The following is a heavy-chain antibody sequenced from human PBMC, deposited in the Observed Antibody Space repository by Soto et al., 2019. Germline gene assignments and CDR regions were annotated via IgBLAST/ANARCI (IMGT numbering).Heavy chain of an antibody. Sequence: QLQLQESGSGLVKPSQTLSLTCAVSGGSISSGGFSWSWIRQPPGKGREWIGFIYHSGSTYYNPSLKSRVTISVDRSTSQFSLKLSSVSAADTAVYYCARDFAGSGYYGSPAFDIWGQGTMVTVSS. J-gene: IGHJ3*02. CDR3: ARDFAGSGYYGSPAFDI. CDR1: GGSISSGGFS. CDR2: IYHSGST. D-gene: IGHD3-22*01. V-gene: IGHV4-30-2*01.